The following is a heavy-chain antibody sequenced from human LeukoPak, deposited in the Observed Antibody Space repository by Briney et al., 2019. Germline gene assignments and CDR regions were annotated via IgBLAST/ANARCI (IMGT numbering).Heavy chain of an antibody. V-gene: IGHV4-4*07. CDR3: ARDPPRRRFDY. CDR1: GGSISSYY. Sequence: ASETLSLTCTVSGGSISSYYWSWIRQPAGKGLEWIGRIYTSGSTNYNPSLKSRVTMSVDTSKKQFSLKLSSVTAADTAVYYCARDPPRRRFDYWGQGTLVTVSS. J-gene: IGHJ4*02. CDR2: IYTSGST.